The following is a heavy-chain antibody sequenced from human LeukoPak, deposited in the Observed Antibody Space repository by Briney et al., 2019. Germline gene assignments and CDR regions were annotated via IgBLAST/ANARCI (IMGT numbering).Heavy chain of an antibody. Sequence: ASVKVSCKASGGTFSSYATSWVRQAPGQGLEWMGGIIPIFGTANYAQKFQGRVTITADESTSTAYMELSSLRSEDTAVYYCARVVGATGAFDIWGQGTMVTVSS. V-gene: IGHV1-69*13. CDR2: IIPIFGTA. D-gene: IGHD1-26*01. CDR3: ARVVGATGAFDI. CDR1: GGTFSSYA. J-gene: IGHJ3*02.